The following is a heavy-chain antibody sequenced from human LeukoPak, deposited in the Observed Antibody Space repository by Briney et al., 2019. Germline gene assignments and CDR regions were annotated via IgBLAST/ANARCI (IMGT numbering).Heavy chain of an antibody. J-gene: IGHJ3*02. V-gene: IGHV3-48*04. CDR1: GFTFSSYS. CDR3: ARSGFPEAFDI. Sequence: GGSLRLSCAASGFTFSSYSMNWVRQAPGKGLEWVSYISSSSSTIYYADSVKGRFTISRDNAKNSLYLQMNSLRAEDTAVYYCARSGFPEAFDIWGQGTMVTVSS. D-gene: IGHD3-10*01. CDR2: ISSSSSTI.